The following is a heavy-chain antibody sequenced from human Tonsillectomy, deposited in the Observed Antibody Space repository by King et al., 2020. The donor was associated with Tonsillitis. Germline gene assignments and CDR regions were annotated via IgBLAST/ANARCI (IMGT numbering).Heavy chain of an antibody. V-gene: IGHV3-9*01. Sequence: QLVQSGGGLVQPGRSLRLSCAASGFTFDDYAMHWVRQAPGKGLEWVSGISWNSGSIGYADSVKGRFTISRDNAKNSLYLQMNSLRAEDTALYYCAKGYCGSISCYFHWFDPWGQGTLVTVSS. D-gene: IGHD2-2*01. J-gene: IGHJ5*02. CDR3: AKGYCGSISCYFHWFDP. CDR2: ISWNSGSI. CDR1: GFTFDDYA.